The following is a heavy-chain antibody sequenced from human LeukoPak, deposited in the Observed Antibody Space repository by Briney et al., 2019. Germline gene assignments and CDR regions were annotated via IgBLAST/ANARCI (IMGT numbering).Heavy chain of an antibody. CDR3: ARATTVTTRVAFDY. CDR1: GGSISSHY. Sequence: PSGTLSLTCTVSGGSISSHYWSWIRQPPGKGLEWIGYIYYSGSTNYNPSLKSRVTISVDTSKNQFSLKLSSVTAADTAVYYCARATTVTTRVAFDYWGQGTLVTVSS. V-gene: IGHV4-59*11. J-gene: IGHJ4*02. D-gene: IGHD4-11*01. CDR2: IYYSGST.